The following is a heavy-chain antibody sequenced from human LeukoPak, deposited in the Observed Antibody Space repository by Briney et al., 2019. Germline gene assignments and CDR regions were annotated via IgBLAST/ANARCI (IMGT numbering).Heavy chain of an antibody. CDR2: INHSGST. Sequence: PSETLSLTCAVYGGSFSGYYWSWIRQPPPKGLEWIGEINHSGSTNYNPSLKSRVTISVDTSKNQFSLKLSSLTAADTAVYYCARALARGAIHYYGMDVWGQGTTVTVSS. CDR1: GGSFSGYY. J-gene: IGHJ6*02. CDR3: ARALARGAIHYYGMDV. V-gene: IGHV4-34*01.